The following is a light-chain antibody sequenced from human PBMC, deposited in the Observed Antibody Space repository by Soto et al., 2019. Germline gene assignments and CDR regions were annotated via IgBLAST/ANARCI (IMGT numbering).Light chain of an antibody. CDR2: DVS. J-gene: IGLJ1*01. CDR3: SSYTSSSTQV. V-gene: IGLV2-14*03. Sequence: QSVLTQPASASGSPVQSITISCTGTSSDVGGYNFVSWYQYHPGKAPKLLIYDVSNRPSGASTRFSGSKSGNTASLTISGLQAEDEADYYCSSYTSSSTQVFGTGTKVTVL. CDR1: SSDVGGYNF.